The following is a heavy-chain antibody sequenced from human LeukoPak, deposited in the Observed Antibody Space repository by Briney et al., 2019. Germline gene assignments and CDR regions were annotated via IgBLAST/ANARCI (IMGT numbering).Heavy chain of an antibody. V-gene: IGHV1-2*06. CDR2: INPNSGGT. D-gene: IGHD5-18*01. CDR1: GYTFTGCY. CDR3: AARGYRYADPIDY. Sequence: GASVKVSCKASGYTFTGCYMHWVRQAPGQGLEWMGRINPNSGGTNYAQKFQGRVTMTRDTSISTAYMELSRLRSDDTAVYYCAARGYRYADPIDYWGQGTLVTVSS. J-gene: IGHJ4*02.